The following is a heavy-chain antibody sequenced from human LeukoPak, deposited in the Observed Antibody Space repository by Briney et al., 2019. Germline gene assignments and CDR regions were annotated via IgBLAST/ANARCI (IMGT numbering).Heavy chain of an antibody. Sequence: ASVKVSCKASGYTFTGYYMHWVRQAPGQGPEWMGWINPNSGSTNYAQKVQGRVTMTRDTSISTDYMEQSRLRSDDTAVYYCARHLRQYHELHYYDSSGEIGYWGQGTLVTVSS. CDR2: INPNSGST. CDR1: GYTFTGYY. J-gene: IGHJ4*02. D-gene: IGHD3-22*01. CDR3: ARHLRQYHELHYYDSSGEIGY. V-gene: IGHV1-2*02.